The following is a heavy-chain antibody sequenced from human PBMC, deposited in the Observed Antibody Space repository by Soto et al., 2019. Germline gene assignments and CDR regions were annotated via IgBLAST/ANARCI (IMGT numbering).Heavy chain of an antibody. Sequence: GGSLRLSCAASGFTFSNVWLSWVRKGPGKGLEWLGRIKSRTESETTDYASPARGRFIISRDDSKHMLYLQLNSLKSEDTGVYYCVTVLPHANSWFDYWGQGTPVTVSS. D-gene: IGHD2-2*01. V-gene: IGHV3-15*01. J-gene: IGHJ4*02. CDR3: VTVLPHANSWFDY. CDR2: IKSRTESETT. CDR1: GFTFSNVW.